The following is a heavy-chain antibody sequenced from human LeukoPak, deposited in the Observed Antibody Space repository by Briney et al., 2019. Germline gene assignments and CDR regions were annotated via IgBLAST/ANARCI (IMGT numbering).Heavy chain of an antibody. D-gene: IGHD2-2*03. V-gene: IGHV3-48*04. Sequence: PGGSLRLSCAASGFTFSSYGMNWVRQAPGKGLEWVSYIDGTSRAIYYADSVKGRFTISRDNAKNTLYLQMNSLRAEDTAVYYCATTPGYCSSTSCFEYFQHWGRGTLVTVSS. J-gene: IGHJ1*01. CDR3: ATTPGYCSSTSCFEYFQH. CDR1: GFTFSSYG. CDR2: IDGTSRAI.